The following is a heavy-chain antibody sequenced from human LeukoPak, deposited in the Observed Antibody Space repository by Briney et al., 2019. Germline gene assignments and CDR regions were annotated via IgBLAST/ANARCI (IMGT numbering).Heavy chain of an antibody. D-gene: IGHD6-13*01. Sequence: SGTLSLTCAVSGGSISSSNWWSWVRQPPGKGLEWIGSIYYSGSTYYNPSLKSRVTISVDTSKNQFSLKLSSVTAADTAVYYCARHAYSSSWYSGEYFQHWARAPWSPSPQ. CDR1: GGSISSSNW. CDR2: IYYSGST. J-gene: IGHJ1*01. V-gene: IGHV4-4*02. CDR3: ARHAYSSSWYSGEYFQH.